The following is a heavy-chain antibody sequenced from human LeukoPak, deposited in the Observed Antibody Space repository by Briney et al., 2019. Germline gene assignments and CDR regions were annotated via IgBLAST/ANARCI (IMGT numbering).Heavy chain of an antibody. CDR3: WRDSGGSRLAPFFFGF. V-gene: IGHV3-33*01. CDR1: GFTFSSYG. Sequence: GRSLRLSCAASGFTFSSYGMHWVRQAPGKGLEWVAVIWYDGSNKYYADSVKGRFTISRDNSKNTLYLQMNSLRAEDTALYYCWRDSGGSRLAPFFFGFWGQGTL. CDR2: IWYDGSNK. J-gene: IGHJ4*01. D-gene: IGHD3-16*01.